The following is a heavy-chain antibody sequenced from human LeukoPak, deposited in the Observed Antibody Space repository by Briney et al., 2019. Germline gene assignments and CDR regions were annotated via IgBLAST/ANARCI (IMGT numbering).Heavy chain of an antibody. CDR3: ARLPMVRDYYYYGMDV. Sequence: GESLKISCKGSGYSFTSYWIGWVRQMPGKGLGWMGIIYPGDSDTRYSPSFQGQVTISADKSISTAYLQWSSLKASDTAMYYCARLPMVRDYYYYGMDVWGQGTTVTVSS. CDR2: IYPGDSDT. CDR1: GYSFTSYW. V-gene: IGHV5-51*01. D-gene: IGHD3-10*01. J-gene: IGHJ6*02.